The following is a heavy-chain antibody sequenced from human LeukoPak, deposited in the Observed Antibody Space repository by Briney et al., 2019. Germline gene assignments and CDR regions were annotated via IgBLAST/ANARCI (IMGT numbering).Heavy chain of an antibody. CDR1: GFTFSSYG. CDR3: ARSSGTDSGWWYWFDP. CDR2: MSGDGATT. Sequence: PGGSLRLSCAASGFTFSSYGMSWVRQAPGKGLEWVSAMSGDGATTYYADSVKGRFTISRDNSKNTLYLQMNSLRAEDTAVYYCARSSGTDSGWWYWFDPWGQGTLVTVSS. V-gene: IGHV3-23*01. J-gene: IGHJ5*02. D-gene: IGHD6-19*01.